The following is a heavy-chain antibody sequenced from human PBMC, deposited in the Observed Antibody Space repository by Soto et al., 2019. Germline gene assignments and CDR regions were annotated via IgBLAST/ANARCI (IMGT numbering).Heavy chain of an antibody. CDR3: ARNGYSYGYSPLY. J-gene: IGHJ4*02. D-gene: IGHD5-18*01. Sequence: PSETLSLTCTVSGGSISSGGYYWSWIRQHPGKGLEWIGYIYYSGSTYYNPSLKSRVTISVDTSKNQFSLKLSSVTAADTAVYYCARNGYSYGYSPLYWGQGTLVTVSS. CDR2: IYYSGST. CDR1: GGSISSGGYY. V-gene: IGHV4-31*03.